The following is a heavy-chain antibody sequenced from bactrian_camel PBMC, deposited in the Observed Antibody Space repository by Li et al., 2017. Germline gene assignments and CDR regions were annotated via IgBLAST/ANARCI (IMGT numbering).Heavy chain of an antibody. Sequence: VQLVESGGGSVQAGGSLRLSCTASGDTNEKDWMAWFRRPPGKEREGVAAINSRGAPIYADSVKGRFTISKANSNNNINLKLTMNNLKAEDSAQYSCAKVRRDCSGGYCYTEYGMDYWGKGTQVTVS. D-gene: IGHD2*01. V-gene: IGHV3S1*01. CDR1: GDTNEKDW. CDR2: INSRGAP. J-gene: IGHJ7*01.